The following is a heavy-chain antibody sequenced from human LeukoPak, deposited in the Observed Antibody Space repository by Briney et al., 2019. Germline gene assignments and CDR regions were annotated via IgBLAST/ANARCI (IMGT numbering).Heavy chain of an antibody. Sequence: GASVKVSCKASGYTFTGYYMHWVRQAPGQGLEWMGWINPNSGGTNYAQKFQGRVTMTRDTSISTAYMELSRLRSDDTAVYYCARDSEDTTMGPGYWGQGTLVTVSS. CDR1: GYTFTGYY. CDR2: INPNSGGT. D-gene: IGHD5-18*01. CDR3: ARDSEDTTMGPGY. J-gene: IGHJ4*02. V-gene: IGHV1-2*02.